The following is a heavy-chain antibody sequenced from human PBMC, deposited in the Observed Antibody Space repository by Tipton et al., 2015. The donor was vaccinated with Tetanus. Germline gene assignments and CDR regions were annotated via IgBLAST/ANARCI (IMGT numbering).Heavy chain of an antibody. V-gene: IGHV3-53*01. J-gene: IGHJ4*02. D-gene: IGHD6-19*01. CDR3: VRDGGSSGWLAY. Sequence: SPRLSCVASGFIVSSHYMSWVRQAPGKGLEWVSVMYSGGDTYYVDSVKGRFSISRDNAKNTLYLQMNSLRVEDTAVYYCVRDGGSSGWLAYWGQGTLVTVSS. CDR1: GFIVSSHY. CDR2: MYSGGDT.